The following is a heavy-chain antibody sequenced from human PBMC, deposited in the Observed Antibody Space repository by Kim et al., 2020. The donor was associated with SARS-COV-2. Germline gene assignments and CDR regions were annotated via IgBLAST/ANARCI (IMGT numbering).Heavy chain of an antibody. Sequence: GGSLRLSCAASGFTFSSYGMHWVRQAPGKGLEWVAVIWYDGSNKYYADSVKGRFTISRDNSKNTLYLQMNSLRAEDTAVYYCARGRVTEGLRRRDYFDYWGQGTLVTVSS. D-gene: IGHD2-21*02. CDR3: ARGRVTEGLRRRDYFDY. CDR2: IWYDGSNK. V-gene: IGHV3-33*01. J-gene: IGHJ4*02. CDR1: GFTFSSYG.